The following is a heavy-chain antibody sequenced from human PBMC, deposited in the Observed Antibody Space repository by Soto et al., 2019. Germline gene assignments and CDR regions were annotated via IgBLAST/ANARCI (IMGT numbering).Heavy chain of an antibody. D-gene: IGHD2-2*01. CDR1: GGSFSGYY. CDR2: INHSGST. V-gene: IGHV4-34*01. J-gene: IGHJ5*02. CDR3: ARGPYCSSTSCYLNWFDP. Sequence: SLTCAVYGGSFSGYYWSWIRQPPGKGLEWIGEINHSGSTNYNPSLKSRVTISVDTSKNQFSLKLSSVTAADTAAYYCARGPYCSSTSCYLNWFDPWGQGTLVTVSS.